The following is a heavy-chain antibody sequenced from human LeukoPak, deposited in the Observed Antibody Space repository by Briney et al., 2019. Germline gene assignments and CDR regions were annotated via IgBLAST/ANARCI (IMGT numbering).Heavy chain of an antibody. D-gene: IGHD2-2*01. CDR2: INPNSGGT. V-gene: IGHV1-2*02. J-gene: IGHJ4*02. Sequence: ASVKVSCKASGYTFTGYYMHWVRQAPGQGLEWMGWINPNSGGTNYAQKLQGRATMTTDTSTSTAYMELRSLRSDDTAVYYCARDRGAYEVPDFDYWGQGTLVTVSS. CDR1: GYTFTGYY. CDR3: ARDRGAYEVPDFDY.